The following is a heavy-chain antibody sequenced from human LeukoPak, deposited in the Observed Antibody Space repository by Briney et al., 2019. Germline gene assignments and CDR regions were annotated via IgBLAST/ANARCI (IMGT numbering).Heavy chain of an antibody. CDR3: ARSGDSSGYYYGERY. Sequence: SVKVSCTASGGTFSSYAISWVRQAPGQGLEWMGGIISILGTTKYAQKFQGRVTITADESTSTAYMELSSLRSEDTAVYYCARSGDSSGYYYGERYWGQGTLVTVSS. J-gene: IGHJ4*02. CDR2: IISILGTT. CDR1: GGTFSSYA. D-gene: IGHD3-22*01. V-gene: IGHV1-69*13.